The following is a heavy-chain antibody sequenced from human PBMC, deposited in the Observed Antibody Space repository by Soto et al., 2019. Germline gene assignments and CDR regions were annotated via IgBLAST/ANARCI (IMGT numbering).Heavy chain of an antibody. V-gene: IGHV3-23*01. J-gene: IGHJ6*02. CDR2: ISGSGGST. D-gene: IGHD3-3*01. CDR3: AKDQAAFFYYGMDV. CDR1: GFTFSSYA. Sequence: EVQLLESGGGLVQPGGSLRLSCAASGFTFSSYAMSWVRQAPGKGLEWVSAISGSGGSTYYADSVKGRFTISRDNSKNTLYLQMDSLRAEDTAVYYCAKDQAAFFYYGMDVWGQGTTVTVSS.